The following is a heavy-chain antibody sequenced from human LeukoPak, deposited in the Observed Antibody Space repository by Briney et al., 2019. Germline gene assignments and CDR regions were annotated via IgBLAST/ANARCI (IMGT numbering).Heavy chain of an antibody. V-gene: IGHV3-30*02. J-gene: IGHJ4*02. CDR2: IRYDGNNK. D-gene: IGHD2-2*01. CDR3: ARDTTSVVPAAMSY. CDR1: GFTFSNYG. Sequence: GGSLRLSCGASGFTFSNYGMLWVRQAPGKGLDWVAFIRYDGNNKLYADSVKGRFTVSRDNAKSSLYLQMNSLRAEDTAVYYCARDTTSVVPAAMSYWGQGTLVTVSS.